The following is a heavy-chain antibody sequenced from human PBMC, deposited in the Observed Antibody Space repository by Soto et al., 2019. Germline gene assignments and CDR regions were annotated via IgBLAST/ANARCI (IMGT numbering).Heavy chain of an antibody. CDR1: GFTFSSYA. D-gene: IGHD3-10*01. CDR2: ISYDGSNK. V-gene: IGHV3-30-3*01. CDR3: AREEEGSGSYYYPLYYYYYGMGV. J-gene: IGHJ6*02. Sequence: GGSLRLSCAASGFTFSSYAMHWVRQAPGKGLEWVAVISYDGSNKYYADSVKGRFTISRDNSKNTLYLQMNSLRAEDTAVYYCAREEEGSGSYYYPLYYYYYGMGVWGQGTTVTVSS.